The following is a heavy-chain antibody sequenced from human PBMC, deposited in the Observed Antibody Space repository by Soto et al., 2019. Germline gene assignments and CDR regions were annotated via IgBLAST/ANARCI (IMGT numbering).Heavy chain of an antibody. CDR2: IWYDGSNK. J-gene: IGHJ4*02. CDR1: GFTFSSYG. D-gene: IGHD3-22*01. Sequence: GGSLRLSCAASGFTFSSYGMHWVRQAPGKGLEWVAVIWYDGSNKYYADSVKGRFTISRDNSKNTLYLQMNSLRAEDTAVYYCARGAHYYDRSGYPTHFDYWGQGTLVTVSS. CDR3: ARGAHYYDRSGYPTHFDY. V-gene: IGHV3-33*01.